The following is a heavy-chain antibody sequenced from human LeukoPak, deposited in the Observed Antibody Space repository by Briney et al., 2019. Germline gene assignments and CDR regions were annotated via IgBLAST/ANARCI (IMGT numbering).Heavy chain of an antibody. CDR3: ARTDVWSGKVDY. Sequence: GESLKISCKGPGYSFSTHWIGWVRQMPGKGLEWMGIIYPGDSDTRYSPSFQGQVTISVDKSINTAYLQWSSLKASDTAMYYCARTDVWSGKVDYWGQGTLVTVSS. D-gene: IGHD3-3*01. V-gene: IGHV5-51*01. CDR2: IYPGDSDT. J-gene: IGHJ4*02. CDR1: GYSFSTHW.